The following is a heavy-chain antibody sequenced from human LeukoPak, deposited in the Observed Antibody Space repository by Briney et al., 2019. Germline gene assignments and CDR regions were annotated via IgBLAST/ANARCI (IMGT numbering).Heavy chain of an antibody. V-gene: IGHV3-9*01. CDR1: GFTFSSYW. J-gene: IGHJ4*02. Sequence: GGSLRLSCAASGFTFSSYWMHWVRQAPGKGLEWVSGISWNSGSIGYADSVKGRFTISRDNAKNSLYLQMNSLRAEDTALYYCAKDRHGYFDYWGQGTLVTVSS. CDR2: ISWNSGSI. CDR3: AKDRHGYFDY.